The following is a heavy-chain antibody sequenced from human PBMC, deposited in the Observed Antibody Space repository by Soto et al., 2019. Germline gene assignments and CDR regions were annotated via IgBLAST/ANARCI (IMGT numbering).Heavy chain of an antibody. V-gene: IGHV4-59*08. D-gene: IGHD3-10*01. J-gene: IGHJ4*02. CDR1: EGSISSFD. CDR3: ARHNYGSGSTYFDY. CDR2: IYYSGST. Sequence: PSEILSLTSTVAEGSISSFDWSWIRQPPGKGLEWIGYIYYSGSTNYNPSLKSRVTISVDTSKNQFSLKLNSMTAADTAVYYCARHNYGSGSTYFDYWGQGTLVTVS.